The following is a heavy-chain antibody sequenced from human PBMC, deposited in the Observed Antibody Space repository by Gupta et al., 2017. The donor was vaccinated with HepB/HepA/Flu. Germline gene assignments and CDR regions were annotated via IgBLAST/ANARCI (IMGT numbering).Heavy chain of an antibody. CDR3: AKDQYCSGGSCYSGY. V-gene: IGHV3-23*01. J-gene: IGHJ4*02. Sequence: EVQLLESGGDLEQPGGSLRLSCAASGFTFSSYAMSWVRQAPGKGLEGVAGISSSGYSTYYADSVKGRFTISRDNSKNTLFLHMSSLRAEDTAVYYCAKDQYCSGGSCYSGYWGQGTLVTVSS. CDR2: ISSSGYST. D-gene: IGHD2-15*01. CDR1: GFTFSSYA.